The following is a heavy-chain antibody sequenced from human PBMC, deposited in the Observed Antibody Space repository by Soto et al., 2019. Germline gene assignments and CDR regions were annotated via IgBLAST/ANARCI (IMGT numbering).Heavy chain of an antibody. Sequence: QVQLQESGPGLVKPSETLALTCTVSGGSMSCRSYYWGWIRQPPGKGLEWIGTIYYSGRNHYNPSLKRRLTIALDTAKNHGSLKRSAGTAADTAAYDCARRLAPTRSSWGGLDAWGQGTLVAVSS. CDR2: IYYSGRN. J-gene: IGHJ5*02. V-gene: IGHV4-39*02. CDR3: ARRLAPTRSSWGGLDA. CDR1: GGSMSCRSYY. D-gene: IGHD6-13*01.